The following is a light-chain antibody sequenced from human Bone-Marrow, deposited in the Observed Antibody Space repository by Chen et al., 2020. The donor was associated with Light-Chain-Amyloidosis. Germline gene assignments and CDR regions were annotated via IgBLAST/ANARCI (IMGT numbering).Light chain of an antibody. CDR2: DDS. V-gene: IGLV3-21*02. CDR3: QVWDRCSDRPV. Sequence: SYVLTQPSSVSVAPGQTATIACGGNNIGSTSVHWYQQTPGQAPLLVVYDDSDRPSGIPERLAGSDSGNTDTLTVSRVEAGEEADYYCQVWDRCSDRPVFGGGPELTVL. J-gene: IGLJ3*02. CDR1: NIGSTS.